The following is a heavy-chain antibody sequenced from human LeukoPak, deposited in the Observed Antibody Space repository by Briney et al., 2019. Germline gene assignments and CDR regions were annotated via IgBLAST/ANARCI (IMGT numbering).Heavy chain of an antibody. J-gene: IGHJ6*03. Sequence: ASVKVSCKASGYTFTSYDINWVRQATGQGLEWMGWMNPNSGNTGYAQKFQGRVTITRSTSISTAYMELSSLRSEDTAVYYCARGRVMKYQLPFYYYYYYMDVWGKGTTVTVSS. CDR2: MNPNSGNT. CDR1: GYTFTSYD. V-gene: IGHV1-8*03. CDR3: ARGRVMKYQLPFYYYYYYMDV. D-gene: IGHD2-2*01.